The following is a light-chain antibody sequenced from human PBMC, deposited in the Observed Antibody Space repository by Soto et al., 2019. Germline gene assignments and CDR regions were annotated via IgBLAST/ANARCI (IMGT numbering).Light chain of an antibody. CDR3: CLYASSAVL. CDR2: EGA. Sequence: QPVLTQPASVSGSPGQSITISCTGTSGDVGRYDLVSWYQQHPGRAPKLMVYEGAKRPSGVSNRFSGSRSGITASLTISGLQAEDEADYYCCLYASSAVLFGGGTKLTVL. J-gene: IGLJ2*01. CDR1: SGDVGRYDL. V-gene: IGLV2-23*01.